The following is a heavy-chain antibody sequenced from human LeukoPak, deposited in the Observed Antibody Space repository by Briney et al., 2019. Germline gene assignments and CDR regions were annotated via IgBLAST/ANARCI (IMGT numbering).Heavy chain of an antibody. CDR3: AKDRTVGASYWYFDL. Sequence: PGGSLRLSCAASGVTLSTYAMSWARQAPARGLECVSGISSSGSGDNTYYADSVKGRFTISRDSSKDTLFLHMNTLGAEDTAIYYCAKDRTVGASYWYFDLWGRGTLVTVSS. J-gene: IGHJ2*01. D-gene: IGHD1-26*01. V-gene: IGHV3-23*01. CDR2: ISSSGSGDNT. CDR1: GVTLSTYA.